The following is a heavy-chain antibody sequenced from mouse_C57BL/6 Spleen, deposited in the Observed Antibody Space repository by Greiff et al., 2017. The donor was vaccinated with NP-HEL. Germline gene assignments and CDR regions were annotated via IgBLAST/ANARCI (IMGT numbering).Heavy chain of an antibody. CDR1: GYTFTDYY. Sequence: VQLKESGPVLVKPGASVKMSCKASGYTFTDYYMNWVKQSHGKSLEWIGVINPYNGGTSYNQKFKGKATLTVDKSSSTAYMELNSLTSEDSAVYYCARGGPPYAMDYWGQGTSVTVSS. V-gene: IGHV1-19*01. CDR2: INPYNGGT. J-gene: IGHJ4*01. CDR3: ARGGPPYAMDY.